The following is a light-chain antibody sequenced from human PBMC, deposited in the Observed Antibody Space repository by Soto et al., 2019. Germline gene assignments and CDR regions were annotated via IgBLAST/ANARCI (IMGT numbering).Light chain of an antibody. Sequence: EIVLTQSPATLSLSPGERATLSCRASQSVSSYLAWYQQKPGQAPRLLIYDASNRATGIPARFSGSGSGTDFILTITSLQSEDFGVYYCHQHNNWWTFGQGTKVDIK. CDR3: HQHNNWWT. J-gene: IGKJ1*01. CDR1: QSVSSY. CDR2: DAS. V-gene: IGKV3-11*01.